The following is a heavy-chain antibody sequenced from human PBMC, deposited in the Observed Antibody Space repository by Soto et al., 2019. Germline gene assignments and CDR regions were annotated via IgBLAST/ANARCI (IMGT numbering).Heavy chain of an antibody. J-gene: IGHJ4*02. Sequence: QLQLQESGPGLVKHSETLSLTCTVSGGSISSSSYYWGWIRQPPGKGLEGIGSIYYSGSTYCNPSLKSRVTISVDTSKNQFSLKLSSVTAADTAVYYCARHTPAISISDHWGQGTLVTVSS. D-gene: IGHD2-15*01. CDR3: ARHTPAISISDH. CDR1: GGSISSSSYY. V-gene: IGHV4-39*01. CDR2: IYYSGST.